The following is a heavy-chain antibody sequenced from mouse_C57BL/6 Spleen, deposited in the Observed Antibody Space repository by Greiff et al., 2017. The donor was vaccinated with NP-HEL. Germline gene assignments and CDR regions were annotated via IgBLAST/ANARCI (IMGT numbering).Heavy chain of an antibody. J-gene: IGHJ2*01. D-gene: IGHD2-2*01. CDR3: AREPMVTTHFDY. Sequence: EVQLQESGPGLVKPSQSLSLTCSVTGYSITSGYYWNWIRQFPGNKLEWMGYISYDGSNNYNPSLKNRISITRDTSKNQFFLKLNSVTTEDTATYYCAREPMVTTHFDYWGQGTTLTVSS. CDR2: ISYDGSN. CDR1: GYSITSGYY. V-gene: IGHV3-6*01.